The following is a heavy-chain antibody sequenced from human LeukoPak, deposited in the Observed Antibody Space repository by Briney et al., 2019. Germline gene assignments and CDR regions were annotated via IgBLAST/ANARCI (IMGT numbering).Heavy chain of an antibody. V-gene: IGHV4-30-2*01. CDR3: ARGGSYQTEYFQH. J-gene: IGHJ1*01. CDR2: IYHSGST. CDR1: GGSISSGGYS. D-gene: IGHD1-26*01. Sequence: SETLSLTCAVSGGSISSGGYSWSWIRQPPGKGLEWIGYIYHSGSTNYNPSLKSRVTISVDTSKNQFSLKLSSVTAADTAVYYCARGGSYQTEYFQHWGQGTLVTVSS.